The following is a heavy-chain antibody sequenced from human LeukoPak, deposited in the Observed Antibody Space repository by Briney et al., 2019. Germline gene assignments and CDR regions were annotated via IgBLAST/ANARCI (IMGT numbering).Heavy chain of an antibody. CDR3: ASGISDEIAAAGGWYYYYMDV. CDR2: INPSGGST. CDR1: GYTFTSYY. J-gene: IGHJ6*03. Sequence: ASVKVSCKASGYTFTSYYMHWVRQAPGQGLEWMGIINPSGGSTSYAQKFQGRVTMTRDMSTSTVYMELSSLRSEDTAVYYCASGISDEIAAAGGWYYYYMDVWGKGTTVTVSS. V-gene: IGHV1-46*01. D-gene: IGHD6-13*01.